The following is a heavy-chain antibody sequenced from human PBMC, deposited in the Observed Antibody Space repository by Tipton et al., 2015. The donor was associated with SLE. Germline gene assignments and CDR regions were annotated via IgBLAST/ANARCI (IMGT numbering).Heavy chain of an antibody. J-gene: IGHJ3*02. Sequence: TLSLTCTVSGGSISSYYWSWIRQPPGKGLEWIGYIHNSGITNFNPSLRSRVTISLDTCENHFSLNLSSVTVADTALYYCARAPYDTSSRGAFDTWGQGTMVTVSS. CDR3: ARAPYDTSSRGAFDT. V-gene: IGHV4-59*12. CDR2: IHNSGIT. CDR1: GGSISSYY. D-gene: IGHD3-16*01.